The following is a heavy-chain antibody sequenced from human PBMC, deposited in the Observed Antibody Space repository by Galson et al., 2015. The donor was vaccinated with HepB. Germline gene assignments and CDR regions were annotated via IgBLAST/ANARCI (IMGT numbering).Heavy chain of an antibody. CDR3: ARGTRNYDFWSGYYSVWYFDL. Sequence: SLRLSCAASGFTFSSYGMHWVRQAPGKGLEWVAVIWYDGSNKYYADSVKGRFTISRDNSKNTLYLQMNSLRAEDTAVYYCARGTRNYDFWSGYYSVWYFDLWGRGTLVTVSS. CDR2: IWYDGSNK. V-gene: IGHV3-33*01. D-gene: IGHD3-3*01. J-gene: IGHJ2*01. CDR1: GFTFSSYG.